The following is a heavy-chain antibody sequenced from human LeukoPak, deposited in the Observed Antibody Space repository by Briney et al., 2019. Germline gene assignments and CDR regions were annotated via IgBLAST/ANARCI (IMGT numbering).Heavy chain of an antibody. CDR1: GGTFSSYA. D-gene: IGHD1-20*01. CDR3: ARGITGTMAYYYYMDV. CDR2: IIPIFGTA. Sequence: SVKVSCKASGGTFSSYAISWVRQAPGQGLEWMGGIIPIFGTANYAQKFQGRVTITADKSTSTAYMELSSLRSEDTAVYYCARGITGTMAYYYYMDVWGKGTTVTVSS. V-gene: IGHV1-69*06. J-gene: IGHJ6*03.